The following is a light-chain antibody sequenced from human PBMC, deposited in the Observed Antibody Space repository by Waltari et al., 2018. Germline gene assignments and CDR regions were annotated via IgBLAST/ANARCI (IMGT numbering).Light chain of an antibody. V-gene: IGKV1-39*01. CDR1: QDINSY. Sequence: DIQMSQSPSSLPASVGDRVSFTCRASQDINSYLNWYHQKPGEAPNLLIYYAKNFASGVPSRFSGTGSGTEFTLTISSLQPEDFGTYFCQQGESNPLTFGGGTKVEIK. CDR2: YAK. J-gene: IGKJ4*01. CDR3: QQGESNPLT.